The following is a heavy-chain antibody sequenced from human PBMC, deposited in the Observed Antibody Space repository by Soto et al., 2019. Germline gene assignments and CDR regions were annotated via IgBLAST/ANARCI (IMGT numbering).Heavy chain of an antibody. D-gene: IGHD4-4*01. Sequence: GGSLRLSCAASGFTFSRNAMSWVRQAPGKGLEWVSTISASGGSTYYADSVKGRFTISRDNSKNTVYMQMNSLRAEDTAVYYCAKPYSDYYYYGMDVWGQGTTVTV. J-gene: IGHJ6*02. CDR2: ISASGGST. CDR1: GFTFSRNA. V-gene: IGHV3-23*01. CDR3: AKPYSDYYYYGMDV.